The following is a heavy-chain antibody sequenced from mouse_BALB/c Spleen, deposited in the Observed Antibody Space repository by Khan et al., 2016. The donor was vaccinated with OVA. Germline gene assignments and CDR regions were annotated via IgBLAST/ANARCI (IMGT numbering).Heavy chain of an antibody. D-gene: IGHD1-1*01. CDR3: ARDGNYFDY. CDR1: GYSITSGYS. CDR2: IYYSGNT. V-gene: IGHV3-1*02. Sequence: EVQLQESGPDLVKPSQSLSLTCTVTGYSITSGYSWHWIRQFPGNKLEWMGYIYYSGNTNYNPTLQSRISITRDTSKNQFFLQLKSVTTEDKATYYCARDGNYFDYWGQGTTLTVSS. J-gene: IGHJ2*01.